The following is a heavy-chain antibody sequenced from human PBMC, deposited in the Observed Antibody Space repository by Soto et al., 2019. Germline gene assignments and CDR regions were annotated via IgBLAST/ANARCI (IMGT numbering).Heavy chain of an antibody. CDR1: GFTFSDYG. D-gene: IGHD6-19*01. V-gene: IGHV3-30*18. J-gene: IGHJ4*02. CDR2: ISYDGSNK. Sequence: LRLSCAASGFTFSDYGMHWVRQAPGKGLEWVAVISYDGSNKYYADSVKGRFTISRDDSKNTLYLQMNSLRTEDTALYYCAKDSPVADYWGQGTLVTVSS. CDR3: AKDSPVADY.